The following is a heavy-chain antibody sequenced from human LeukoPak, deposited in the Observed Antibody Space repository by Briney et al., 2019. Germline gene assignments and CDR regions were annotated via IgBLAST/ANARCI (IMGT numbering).Heavy chain of an antibody. CDR2: VSYDGIIK. CDR1: GFTFSGCA. Sequence: GRSLRLSCATSGFTFSGCAMHWLRQAPGKGLEWVAVVSYDGIIKYYADSLKGRFTISRDNSKNTLYLQMNSLRTEDTAMYYCATGGGLATEIDYWGQGTLVTVSS. J-gene: IGHJ4*02. CDR3: ATGGGLATEIDY. D-gene: IGHD3-16*01. V-gene: IGHV3-30*04.